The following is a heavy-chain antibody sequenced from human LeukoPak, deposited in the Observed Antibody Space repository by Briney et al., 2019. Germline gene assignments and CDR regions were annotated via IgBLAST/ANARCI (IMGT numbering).Heavy chain of an antibody. D-gene: IGHD2-2*02. V-gene: IGHV1-69*13. Sequence: ASVKVSCKASGGTFSSYAISWVRQAPGQGLEWMGGIIPIFGTANYAQKFQGRVTITADESTSTAYMELSSLRSEDTAVYYCARAPSCSSTRCYTWPRYYYYYMDVWGKGTTVTVSS. CDR1: GGTFSSYA. CDR3: ARAPSCSSTRCYTWPRYYYYYMDV. J-gene: IGHJ6*03. CDR2: IIPIFGTA.